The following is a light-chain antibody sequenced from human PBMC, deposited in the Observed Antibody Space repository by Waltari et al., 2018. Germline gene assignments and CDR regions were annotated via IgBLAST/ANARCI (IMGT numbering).Light chain of an antibody. Sequence: QSALTQPASVSDSPGQSITISCTGTSSDVGGYNYVSWFQQHPGKAPKLMIYDVNSRPSGVSDRFSGSKSGNTASLTISGLQAEDEADYYCSSYTTSRTIVFGGGTKLTVL. V-gene: IGLV2-14*01. CDR3: SSYTTSRTIV. CDR1: SSDVGGYNY. J-gene: IGLJ2*01. CDR2: DVN.